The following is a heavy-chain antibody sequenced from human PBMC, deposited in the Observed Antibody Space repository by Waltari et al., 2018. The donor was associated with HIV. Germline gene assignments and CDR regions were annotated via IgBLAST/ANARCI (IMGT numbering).Heavy chain of an antibody. CDR3: ARDRWYYFDTSDYFYDY. CDR2: ISNSGDII. CDR1: GFTFSDHY. D-gene: IGHD3-22*01. J-gene: IGHJ4*02. V-gene: IGHV3-11*01. Sequence: QVQLVESGGGLVKPGGSLRLSCAAPGFTFSDHYMTWIRQAPGKGLEWISYISNSGDIIYYADSVKGRFTISRDNAKNSLYLQMNSLRAEDTAVYYCARDRWYYFDTSDYFYDYWGQGTLVTVSS.